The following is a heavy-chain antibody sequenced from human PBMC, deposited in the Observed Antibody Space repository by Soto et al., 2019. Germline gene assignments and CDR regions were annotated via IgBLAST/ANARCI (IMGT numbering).Heavy chain of an antibody. V-gene: IGHV3-74*01. CDR1: GFRFSPYY. J-gene: IGHJ6*02. CDR2: INSDGSET. Sequence: GGSLRLSCSASGFRFSPYYMHCVRQDLGQGLVSLSHINSDGSETNDAESAQDRFTISRDNAKTTLYMQMNSLKDEDTAVYYCARERAVTETSVKGMEVSGRGTTGIVSS. CDR3: ARERAVTETSVKGMEV. D-gene: IGHD2-21*02.